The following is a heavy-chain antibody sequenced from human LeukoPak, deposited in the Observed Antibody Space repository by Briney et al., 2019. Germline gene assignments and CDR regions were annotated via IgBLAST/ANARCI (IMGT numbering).Heavy chain of an antibody. D-gene: IGHD7-27*01. CDR3: ATSLGPLTEY. CDR1: EFAFSSNW. V-gene: IGHV3-74*01. CDR2: INSGGSGT. J-gene: IGHJ4*02. Sequence: PGGSLRLSCAASEFAFSSNWMHWVRKTPGKGLVWVTRINSGGSGTSYADSVEGRFTISRDNAKNTLYLQMNSLKGEDTAVYYCATSLGPLTEYWGQGTLVTVSS.